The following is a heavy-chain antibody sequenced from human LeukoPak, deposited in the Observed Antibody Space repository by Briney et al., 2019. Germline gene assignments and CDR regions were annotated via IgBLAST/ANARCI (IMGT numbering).Heavy chain of an antibody. J-gene: IGHJ4*02. CDR1: GFAFAEHG. V-gene: IGHV3-20*04. Sequence: GGSLRLSCTASGFAFAEHGMSWVRQVPGKGLEWVSGINWSGGSTGYADPLRGRFTISRDNAKNSLYLQMDSLRAEDTALYYCARAHITSPFYFDYWGQGTLVTVSS. CDR3: ARAHITSPFYFDY. D-gene: IGHD2-2*01. CDR2: INWSGGST.